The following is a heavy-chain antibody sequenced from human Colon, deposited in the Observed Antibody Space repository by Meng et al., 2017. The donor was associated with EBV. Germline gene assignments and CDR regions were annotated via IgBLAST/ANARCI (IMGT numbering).Heavy chain of an antibody. CDR2: IYYSGST. D-gene: IGHD7-27*01. CDR3: ASPLGILGIVDL. CDR1: GGSISSSSDY. V-gene: IGHV4-39*01. J-gene: IGHJ2*01. Sequence: QLQLQESGPGLVKPSETLSLTCTVSGGSISSSSDYWGWICQPPGKGLEWIGSIYYSGSTYYNPSLKSRVTISVDTSKNQFSLKLSSVTAADTAVYYCASPLGILGIVDLWGRGTLVTVSS.